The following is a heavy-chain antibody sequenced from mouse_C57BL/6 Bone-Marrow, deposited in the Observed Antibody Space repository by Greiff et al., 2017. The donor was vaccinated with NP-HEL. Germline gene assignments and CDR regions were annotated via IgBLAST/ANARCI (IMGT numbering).Heavy chain of an antibody. CDR1: GYSFTSYY. D-gene: IGHD1-1*01. Sequence: QVQLQQSGPELVKPGASVKISCKASGYSFTSYYIHWVKQRPGQGLEWIGWIYPGSGNTKYNEKFKGKATLTADTSSSTAYMQLSSLTSEDSAVYYCARGFYYGSSSYAMDYWGQGTSVTVSS. CDR2: IYPGSGNT. CDR3: ARGFYYGSSSYAMDY. J-gene: IGHJ4*01. V-gene: IGHV1-66*01.